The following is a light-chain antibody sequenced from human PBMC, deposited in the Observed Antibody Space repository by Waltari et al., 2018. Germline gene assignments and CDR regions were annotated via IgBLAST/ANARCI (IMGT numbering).Light chain of an antibody. J-gene: IGKJ1*01. CDR3: QQYNEYPWT. Sequence: DIQMTQSPSTLSASLGDTVTITCRSSENALRYFAWYQQRPGKAPKLLIYRAANLEIGVSSRFSGRGSGTDFTLTINNLQPDDFATYYCQQYNEYPWTFGQGTKVEIK. V-gene: IGKV1-5*03. CDR2: RAA. CDR1: ENALRY.